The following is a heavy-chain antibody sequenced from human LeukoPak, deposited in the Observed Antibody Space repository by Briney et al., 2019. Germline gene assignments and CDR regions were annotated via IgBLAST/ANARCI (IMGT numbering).Heavy chain of an antibody. CDR3: ARSKGSYYSAFDI. CDR2: IYYSGST. D-gene: IGHD1-26*01. Sequence: NPSETLSLTCTVSGGSISSSSYYWGWIRQPPGKGLEWIGSIYYSGSTYYNPSLKSRVTISVDTSKNQFSLKLSSVTAADTAVYYCARSKGSYYSAFDIWGQGTMVTVSS. V-gene: IGHV4-39*01. J-gene: IGHJ3*02. CDR1: GGSISSSSYY.